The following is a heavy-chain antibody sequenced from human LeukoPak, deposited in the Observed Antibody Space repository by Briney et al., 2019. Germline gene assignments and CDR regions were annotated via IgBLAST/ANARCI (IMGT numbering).Heavy chain of an antibody. CDR3: ARGLVGGYDFDY. Sequence: SETLSLTCAAYGGSFRGYYWTWIRQPPGKGLEGIGEIHHGGNTNQNPSLKTRVIISIDTSKNQFSLNMGSVTTAGTAVYYCARGLVGGYDFDYWGQGTLVTVSS. CDR1: GGSFRGYY. J-gene: IGHJ4*02. CDR2: IHHGGNT. V-gene: IGHV4-34*01. D-gene: IGHD3-22*01.